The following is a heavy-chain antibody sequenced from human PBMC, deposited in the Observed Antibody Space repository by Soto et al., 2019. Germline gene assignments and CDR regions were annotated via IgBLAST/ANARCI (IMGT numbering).Heavy chain of an antibody. CDR1: GYTFTGYA. CDR3: AGGYCSSTSCRYYFDF. J-gene: IGHJ4*02. D-gene: IGHD2-2*01. Sequence: ASVKVSCKPSGYTFTGYAIHWVRQAPGQRHEWMGWINGGNGDPKYSQILQGRVTITRDTSASTAYMELTSLGSEDTAVYHCAGGYCSSTSCRYYFDFWGQGTLVTVS. CDR2: INGGNGDP. V-gene: IGHV1-3*01.